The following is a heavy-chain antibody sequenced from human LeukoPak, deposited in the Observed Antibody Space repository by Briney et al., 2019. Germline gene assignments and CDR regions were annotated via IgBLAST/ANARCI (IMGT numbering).Heavy chain of an antibody. D-gene: IGHD6-19*01. CDR3: ARRESSGWYSNWFDP. CDR2: INHSGST. V-gene: IGHV4-34*01. CDR1: GGSFSGYY. J-gene: IGHJ5*02. Sequence: PSETLSLTCVVYGGSFSGYYWSWIRQPPGKGLEWIGEINHSGSTNYTPSLKSRVTISVDTSKNQFSLKLSSVTAADTAVYYCARRESSGWYSNWFDPWGQGTLVTVSS.